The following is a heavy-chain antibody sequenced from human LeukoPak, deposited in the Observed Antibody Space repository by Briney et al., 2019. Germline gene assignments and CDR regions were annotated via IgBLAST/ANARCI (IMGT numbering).Heavy chain of an antibody. D-gene: IGHD3-10*01. CDR2: ISSSGTII. CDR3: TKTVRLGEAYAFDT. Sequence: GGSLRLSCAASGFTFSSYEMNWVRQAPGKGLEWVSYISSSGTIIYYADSVKGRFTISRDNSKNTLYLQMNSLKTEDTAVYYCTKTVRLGEAYAFDTWGQGTMVTVSS. J-gene: IGHJ3*02. V-gene: IGHV3-48*03. CDR1: GFTFSSYE.